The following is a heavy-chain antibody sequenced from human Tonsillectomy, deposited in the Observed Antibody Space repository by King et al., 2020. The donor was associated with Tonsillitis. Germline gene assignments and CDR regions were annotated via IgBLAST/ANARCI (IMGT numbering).Heavy chain of an antibody. D-gene: IGHD3-9*01. CDR2: ISYYGSNK. CDR1: GFTFSSDG. Sequence: VQLVESGGGVVQPGRSLRLSCAASGFTFSSDGMHWVRQAPGKGLEWVAVISYYGSNKYYADSVKGRFTISRDNSKNTLYLQMNSLRAEDTAVYYGTKDVAERYFDCLFPDYWGQGTLVTVSS. V-gene: IGHV3-30*18. CDR3: TKDVAERYFDCLFPDY. J-gene: IGHJ4*02.